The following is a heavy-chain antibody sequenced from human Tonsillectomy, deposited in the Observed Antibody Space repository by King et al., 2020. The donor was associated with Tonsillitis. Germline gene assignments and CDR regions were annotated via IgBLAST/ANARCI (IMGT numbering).Heavy chain of an antibody. CDR2: INPNSGGA. D-gene: IGHD3-3*01. V-gene: IGHV1-2*02. J-gene: IGHJ5*02. Sequence: VQLVESGAEVKKPGASVKVSCKTSGYTFTDYFLHWLRQAPGQGLEWMGWINPNSGGAQHAQKFQGRVTMTRDTSSSTAYMELSRLRSDDTAVYYCARDRQDFWSAQTGAGARFDPWGQGTLVTVSS. CDR1: GYTFTDYF. CDR3: ARDRQDFWSAQTGAGARFDP.